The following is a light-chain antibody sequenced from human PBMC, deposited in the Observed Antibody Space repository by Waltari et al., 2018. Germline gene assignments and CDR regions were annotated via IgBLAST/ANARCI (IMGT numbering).Light chain of an antibody. CDR3: QQSYSTPFT. Sequence: DIQMTQSPSSLSASVGDRVTITCRASQSFSTYVNWYQQKPGKVPKVLIYAASSLQSGVPSRFSGSGSGTDFTLTISSLQPEDFATYYCQQSYSTPFTFGPGTKVDIK. CDR1: QSFSTY. CDR2: AAS. J-gene: IGKJ3*01. V-gene: IGKV1-39*01.